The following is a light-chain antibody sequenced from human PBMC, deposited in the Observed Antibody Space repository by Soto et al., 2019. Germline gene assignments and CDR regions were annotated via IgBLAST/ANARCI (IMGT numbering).Light chain of an antibody. CDR3: VSWDNSLSGRV. CDR2: SND. Sequence: QSVLTQPPSASGTPGQRVTISCSGSSSNTGSNYVYWYQQFPGTAPKLLIYSNDKRPSGVPDRFSGSKSGTSAFLAISGLRSEDEADYYCVSWDNSLSGRVFGGGTKLTVL. J-gene: IGLJ3*02. V-gene: IGLV1-47*02. CDR1: SSNTGSNY.